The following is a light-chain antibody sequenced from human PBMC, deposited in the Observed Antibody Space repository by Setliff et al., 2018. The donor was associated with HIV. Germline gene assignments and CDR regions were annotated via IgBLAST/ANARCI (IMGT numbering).Light chain of an antibody. CDR1: STDIGGYNF. V-gene: IGLV2-14*03. CDR2: DVT. J-gene: IGLJ2*01. CDR3: SSYTKSVTYVL. Sequence: QSVLTQPASVSGSPGQSITISCNGTSTDIGGYNFVSWYQQYPGKAPKLIIYDVTRRPSGVSDRFSASKSGNTASLTISGLQAEDESDYYCSSYTKSVTYVLFGGGTKVNVL.